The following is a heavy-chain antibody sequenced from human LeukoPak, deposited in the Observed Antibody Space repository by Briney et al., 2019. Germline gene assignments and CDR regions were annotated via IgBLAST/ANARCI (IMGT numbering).Heavy chain of an antibody. CDR1: GGSISSYY. D-gene: IGHD3/OR15-3a*01. CDR3: ARAGRDLGLTVFDY. V-gene: IGHV4-4*07. CDR2: IYISGST. Sequence: SETLSLTCTVSGGSISSYYWSWIRQPAGKGLEWIGRIYISGSTNYNPSLKNRVTMSVDTSKNQFSLKLNSVTAADTAVYYCARAGRDLGLTVFDYWGQGTLVTVSS. J-gene: IGHJ4*02.